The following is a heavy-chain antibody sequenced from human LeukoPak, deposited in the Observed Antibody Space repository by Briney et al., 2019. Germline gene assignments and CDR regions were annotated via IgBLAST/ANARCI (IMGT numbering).Heavy chain of an antibody. CDR2: INPNSGGT. D-gene: IGHD6-19*01. CDR3: ARESSSGWYWYY. J-gene: IGHJ4*02. CDR1: AYTFTGYY. V-gene: IGHV1-2*02. Sequence: GASVKVSCKASAYTFTGYYMHWVRQAPGQGLEWMGWINPNSGGTSYAQKFQGRVTMTRDTSISTAYMELSRLRSDDTAVYYCARESSSGWYWYYWGQGTLVTVSS.